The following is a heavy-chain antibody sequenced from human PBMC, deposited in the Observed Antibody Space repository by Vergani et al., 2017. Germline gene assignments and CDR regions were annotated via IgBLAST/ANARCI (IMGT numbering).Heavy chain of an antibody. Sequence: VQLVESGGGLVQPGRSLRLSCAASGFTFSSYGMHWVRQAPGKGLEWVAVIWYDGSNKYYADSVKGRFTISRDNSKNTLYLQMNSLRAEDTAVYYCAKEIPYSSGCLDYWGQGTLVTVSS. CDR1: GFTFSSYG. D-gene: IGHD6-19*01. V-gene: IGHV3-33*06. J-gene: IGHJ4*02. CDR3: AKEIPYSSGCLDY. CDR2: IWYDGSNK.